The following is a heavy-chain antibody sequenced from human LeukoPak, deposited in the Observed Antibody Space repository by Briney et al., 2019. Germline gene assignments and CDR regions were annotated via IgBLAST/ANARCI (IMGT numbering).Heavy chain of an antibody. CDR2: IYSGGST. V-gene: IGHV3-53*01. J-gene: IGHJ5*02. CDR1: GFTFSDYY. CDR3: ARDRYYYDSSGYSRWFDP. Sequence: GGSLRLSCAASGFTFSDYYMSWIRQAPGKGLEWVSVIYSGGSTYYADSVKGRFTISRDNSKNTLYLQMNSLRAEDTAVYYCARDRYYYDSSGYSRWFDPWGQGTLVTVSS. D-gene: IGHD3-22*01.